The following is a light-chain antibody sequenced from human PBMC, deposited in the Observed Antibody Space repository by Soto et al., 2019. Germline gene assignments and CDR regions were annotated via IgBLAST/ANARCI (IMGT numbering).Light chain of an antibody. CDR2: GAS. Sequence: EIVMTQSPSTLSVSPGGRATLSCRASQTIGDTLAWYQQKPGQAPRLLIYGASSRVTGFPARFSGSGSGTAFTLTISSLQSDDFAVEYCQQYNNWPLTFGQGTKVEIK. V-gene: IGKV3-15*01. J-gene: IGKJ1*01. CDR1: QTIGDT. CDR3: QQYNNWPLT.